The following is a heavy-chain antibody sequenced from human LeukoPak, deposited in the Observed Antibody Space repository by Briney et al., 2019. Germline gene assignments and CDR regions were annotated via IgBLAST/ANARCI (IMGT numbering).Heavy chain of an antibody. CDR3: ARLPPPYSSSPDPSYYYYMDV. V-gene: IGHV4-4*07. CDR2: IYTSGST. CDR1: GCSISSYY. Sequence: SETLSLTCTVSGCSISSYYWSWIRQPAGKGLEWIGRIYTSGSTNYNPSLKSRVTMSVDTSKNQFSLKLSSVTAADTAVYYCARLPPPYSSSPDPSYYYYMDVWGKGTTVTVSS. D-gene: IGHD6-13*01. J-gene: IGHJ6*03.